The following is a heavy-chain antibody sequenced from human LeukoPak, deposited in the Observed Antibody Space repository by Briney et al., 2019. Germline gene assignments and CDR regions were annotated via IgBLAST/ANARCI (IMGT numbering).Heavy chain of an antibody. CDR2: INHSGST. CDR3: AREGVVGAYGHFDY. J-gene: IGHJ4*02. Sequence: SETLSLTCAVYGGSFSGYYWSWIRQPPGKGLEWIGEINHSGSTNYNPSLKSRVTISVDTSKNQFSLKLSSVTAADTAVYYCAREGVVGAYGHFDYWGQGTLVTVTS. V-gene: IGHV4-34*01. CDR1: GGSFSGYY. D-gene: IGHD2-15*01.